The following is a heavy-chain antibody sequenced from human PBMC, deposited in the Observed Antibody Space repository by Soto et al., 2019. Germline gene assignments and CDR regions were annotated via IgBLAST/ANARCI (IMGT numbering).Heavy chain of an antibody. D-gene: IGHD6-19*01. CDR2: VYYTGST. CDR1: GGSISGSY. J-gene: IGHJ4*02. V-gene: IGHV4-59*01. CDR3: ARSIAVPGAHIDY. Sequence: SETLSLTCSVSGGSISGSYWSWIRQSPGKGLEWLGYVYYTGSTNYSPSLRSRVSISVDTSKNEFSLRLSSVTAADTAVYFCARSIAVPGAHIDYWGQGTQVTVSS.